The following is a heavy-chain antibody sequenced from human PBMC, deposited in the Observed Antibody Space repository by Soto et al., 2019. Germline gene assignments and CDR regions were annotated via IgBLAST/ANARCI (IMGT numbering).Heavy chain of an antibody. J-gene: IGHJ4*02. CDR1: GFTFSSYA. CDR2: ISGSGGST. Sequence: QPGGSLRLSCAASGFTFSSYAMSWVRQAPGKGLEWVSAISGSGGSTYYADSVKGRFTISRDNARNSLYLQMNSLKDEDTAVYYCARDLGGLLTMTLDYWGPGTLVTVSS. V-gene: IGHV3-23*01. CDR3: ARDLGGLLTMTLDY. D-gene: IGHD3-22*01.